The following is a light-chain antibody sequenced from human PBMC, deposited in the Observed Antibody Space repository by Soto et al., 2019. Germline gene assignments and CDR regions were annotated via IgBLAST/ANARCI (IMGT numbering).Light chain of an antibody. CDR3: PAWDGSLSGWV. CDR2: RNN. V-gene: IGLV1-47*01. Sequence: QSVLTQPPSASGTPGQRVTISCSGSSSNIETNYVYWYQQLPGTAPKVLIYRNNQRPSRVPDRFSASKSGTSASLAISGLRSEDEAVYYCPAWDGSLSGWVFGGGTKLTVL. J-gene: IGLJ3*02. CDR1: SSNIETNY.